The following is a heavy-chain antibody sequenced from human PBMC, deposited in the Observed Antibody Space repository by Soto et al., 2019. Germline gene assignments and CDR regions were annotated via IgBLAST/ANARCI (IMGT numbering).Heavy chain of an antibody. D-gene: IGHD6-13*01. V-gene: IGHV4-59*01. J-gene: IGHJ5*02. Sequence: QVQLQESGPGLVKPSETLSLTCTVSGGSISSYYWSWIRQPPGKGLEWIGYIYYSGSTNYNPSLKSRVTTSVDTSKNQFSLKLSSVTAADTAVYYCAGGIAAVLNWFDPWGQGTLVTVSS. CDR3: AGGIAAVLNWFDP. CDR2: IYYSGST. CDR1: GGSISSYY.